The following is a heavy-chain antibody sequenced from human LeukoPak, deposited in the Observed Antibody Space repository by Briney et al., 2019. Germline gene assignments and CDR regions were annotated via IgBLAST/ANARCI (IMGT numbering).Heavy chain of an antibody. J-gene: IGHJ3*02. CDR3: ARDGPLDAFDI. Sequence: ASVKVSCKASGYTVTSYYMHCVREPPGQGLEWLGWINPNSGVTNYAQQFQGRVTMTGDTSISTAYMELSRLRADDAAVYYCARDGPLDAFDIWGQETMVTVSS. CDR1: GYTVTSYY. V-gene: IGHV1-2*02. CDR2: INPNSGVT.